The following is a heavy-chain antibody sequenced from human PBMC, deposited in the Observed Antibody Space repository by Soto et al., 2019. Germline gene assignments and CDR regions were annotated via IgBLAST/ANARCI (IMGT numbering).Heavy chain of an antibody. J-gene: IGHJ3*02. CDR2: INPSGGST. V-gene: IGHV1-46*01. D-gene: IGHD3-9*01. CDR1: GYTFTSYY. Sequence: ASVKVSCKASGYTFTSYYMHWVRQAPGQGLEWMGIINPSGGSTSYAQKFQGRVTMTRDTSTSTVYMELSSLRSEDTAVYYCARDIYYDILTGLGGGHDAFDICGQGTMVTVSS. CDR3: ARDIYYDILTGLGGGHDAFDI.